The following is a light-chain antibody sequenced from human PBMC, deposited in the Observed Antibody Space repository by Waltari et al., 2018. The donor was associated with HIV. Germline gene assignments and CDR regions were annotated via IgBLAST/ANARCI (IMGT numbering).Light chain of an antibody. Sequence: QSPMTQPAPVSWHPGQSLTISCTGTTGDVGGYDLVSWFQQRPGKAPHLLIYDVTSRPSGTSDRFSGSKSGATASLTISGLQAEDEADYYCSSYATNTTVIFGGGTKVTVL. CDR1: TGDVGGYDL. V-gene: IGLV2-14*03. J-gene: IGLJ2*01. CDR3: SSYATNTTVI. CDR2: DVT.